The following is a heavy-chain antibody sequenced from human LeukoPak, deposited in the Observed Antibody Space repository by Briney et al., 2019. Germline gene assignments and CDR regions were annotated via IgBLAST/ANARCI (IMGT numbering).Heavy chain of an antibody. D-gene: IGHD2-2*01. Sequence: GGSLRLSCAASGFTFSSYAMSWVRQAPGKGLEWVSAISGSGGSTYYADSVKGRFTISRDNSKNTLYLQMNSLRAEDTAVYYCAKNLPTSYQLLFLNWFDPWGQGTLVTVSS. CDR2: ISGSGGST. J-gene: IGHJ5*02. V-gene: IGHV3-23*01. CDR1: GFTFSSYA. CDR3: AKNLPTSYQLLFLNWFDP.